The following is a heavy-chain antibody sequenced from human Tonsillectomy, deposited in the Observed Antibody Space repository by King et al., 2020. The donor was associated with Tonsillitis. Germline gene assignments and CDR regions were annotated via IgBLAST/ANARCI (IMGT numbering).Heavy chain of an antibody. CDR3: ARAVGGSYFY. D-gene: IGHD1-26*01. Sequence: VQLVESGGGLVQPGGSLRLSCAASVLTVSSNYMSWGLQAPGKGLEWVSVFYMVCNTYYAYSVRGRFTISRHNSNKPLYLQMNSRRPEDTAVYYCARAVGGSYFYWGQGTLVTVSS. CDR1: VLTVSSNY. CDR2: FYMVCNT. J-gene: IGHJ4*02. V-gene: IGHV3-53*04.